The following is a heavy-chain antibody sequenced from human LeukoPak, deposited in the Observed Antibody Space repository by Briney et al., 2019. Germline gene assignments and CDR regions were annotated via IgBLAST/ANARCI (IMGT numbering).Heavy chain of an antibody. D-gene: IGHD3-10*01. CDR3: ARPAHIYGSGFDY. CDR1: GYIFTSYW. V-gene: IGHV5-51*01. CDR2: IYPGDSDT. J-gene: IGHJ4*02. Sequence: NPGESLQISCKGSGYIFTSYWIGWVRQLPGKGLEWMGIIYPGDSDTRYSPSFQGQVTISADKSISPAYLQWSSLKASDTAMYYCARPAHIYGSGFDYWGQGTLVTVSS.